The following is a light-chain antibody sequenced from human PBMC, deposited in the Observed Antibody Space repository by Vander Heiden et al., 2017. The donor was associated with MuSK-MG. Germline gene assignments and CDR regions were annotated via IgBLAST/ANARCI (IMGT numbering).Light chain of an antibody. Sequence: QSGLPHPPSSSGSPGQPLTIPCTGTRSEVGGYNFVSWYQQPPGPGPQLKMYEVSLRPSGVPDRLSGTKSGTTASLTVSEVQAEDEADYYCNSWEGSSIIFGGGTKLTVL. J-gene: IGLJ2*01. CDR2: EVS. CDR3: NSWEGSSII. V-gene: IGLV2-8*01. CDR1: RSEVGGYNF.